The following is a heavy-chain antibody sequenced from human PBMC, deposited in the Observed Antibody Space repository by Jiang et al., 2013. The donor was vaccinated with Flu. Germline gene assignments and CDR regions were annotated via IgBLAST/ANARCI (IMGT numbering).Heavy chain of an antibody. J-gene: IGHJ3*02. CDR2: IWYDGSNK. V-gene: IGHV3-33*01. Sequence: LSCAASGFTFSSYGMHWVRQAPGKGLEWVAVIWYDGSNKYYADSVKGRFTISRDNSKNTLYLQMNSLRAEDTAVYYCARESGSRELQDAFDIWGQGTMVTVSS. D-gene: IGHD1-26*01. CDR3: ARESGSRELQDAFDI. CDR1: GFTFSSYG.